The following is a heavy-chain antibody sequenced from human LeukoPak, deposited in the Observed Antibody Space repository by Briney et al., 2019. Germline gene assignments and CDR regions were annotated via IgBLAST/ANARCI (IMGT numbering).Heavy chain of an antibody. J-gene: IGHJ3*02. CDR2: IYPGDSDT. V-gene: IGHV5-51*01. CDR3: ASTSIVGATSDAFDI. CDR1: GYSFTSYW. D-gene: IGHD1-26*01. Sequence: GESLKISCKGSGYSFTSYWIGWVRQMPGKGLEWMGIIYPGDSDTRYSPSFQGQVTISADKSISTAYLQWSGLKASDTAMYYCASTSIVGATSDAFDIWGQGTMVTVSS.